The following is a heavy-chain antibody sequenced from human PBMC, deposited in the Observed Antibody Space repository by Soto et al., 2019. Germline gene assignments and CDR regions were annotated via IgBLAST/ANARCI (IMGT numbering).Heavy chain of an antibody. Sequence: ASVKVSCKASGYTFTSNGISWVRQAPGQGLEWMGWINPNSGGTNYAQKFQGWVTMTRDTSISTAYMELSRLRSEDTAVYYCARTLYGDNVDYWGQGTLVTVSS. V-gene: IGHV1-2*04. D-gene: IGHD4-17*01. CDR2: INPNSGGT. CDR3: ARTLYGDNVDY. CDR1: GYTFTSNG. J-gene: IGHJ4*02.